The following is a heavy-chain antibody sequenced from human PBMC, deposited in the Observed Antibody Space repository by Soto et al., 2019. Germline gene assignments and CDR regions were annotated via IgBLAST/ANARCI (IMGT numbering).Heavy chain of an antibody. V-gene: IGHV5-51*01. J-gene: IGHJ2*01. D-gene: IGHD6-19*01. Sequence: GESLKISCDASGYKFTTYWIGWGRQMPGKGLEWMGIIYPGDSETRYNPSFQGHVTISADKSNNTTYLQWSSLKASDTATYYCARHLGVAVAGTRWYFDLWGRGTLVTVSS. CDR3: ARHLGVAVAGTRWYFDL. CDR1: GYKFTTYW. CDR2: IYPGDSET.